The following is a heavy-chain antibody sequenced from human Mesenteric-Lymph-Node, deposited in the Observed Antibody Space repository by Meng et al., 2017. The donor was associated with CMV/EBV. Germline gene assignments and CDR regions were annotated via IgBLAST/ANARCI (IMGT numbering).Heavy chain of an antibody. CDR2: INPNTGGT. Sequence: TEYYIHWVRQAPGQGLEWMGRINPNTGGTNYAQRFEGRVTLTRDTSVGTSYMELSSLRSDDTAMYNCVRDPGCYDIVNGYYNCYFDYWGQGALVTVSS. CDR1: TEYY. CDR3: VRDPGCYDIVNGYYNCYFDY. V-gene: IGHV1-2*06. J-gene: IGHJ4*02. D-gene: IGHD3-9*01.